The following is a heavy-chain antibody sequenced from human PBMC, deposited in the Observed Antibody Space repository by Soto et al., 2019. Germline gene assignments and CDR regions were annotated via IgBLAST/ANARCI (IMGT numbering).Heavy chain of an antibody. CDR2: INHSGST. D-gene: IGHD3-3*02. CDR1: GGSFSGYY. V-gene: IGHV4-34*01. J-gene: IGHJ6*03. Sequence: PSETLSLTCAVYGGSFSGYYWSWIRQPPGKGLEWIGEINHSGSTNYNPSLKSRVTISVDTSKNQFSLKLSSVTAADTAVYYCARSTIFSRTYYYYYMDVWGKGTTVTVSS. CDR3: ARSTIFSRTYYYYYMDV.